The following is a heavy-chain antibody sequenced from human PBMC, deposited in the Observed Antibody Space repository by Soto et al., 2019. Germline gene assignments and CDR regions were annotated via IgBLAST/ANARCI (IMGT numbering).Heavy chain of an antibody. V-gene: IGHV3-9*01. D-gene: IGHD3-22*01. J-gene: IGHJ4*02. CDR3: ANAYYYDSSGYFDY. Sequence: EVQLVESGGGLVQPGRSLRLSCAASGFTFDDYAMHWVRQAPGKGLEWVSGISWNSGSIGYADSVKGRFTISRDNAKNSLYLQMNSLRAEDTALYYCANAYYYDSSGYFDYWGQGTLVTVSS. CDR1: GFTFDDYA. CDR2: ISWNSGSI.